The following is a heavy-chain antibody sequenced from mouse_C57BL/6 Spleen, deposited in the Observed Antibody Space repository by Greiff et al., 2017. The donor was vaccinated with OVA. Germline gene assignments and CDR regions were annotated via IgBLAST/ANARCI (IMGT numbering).Heavy chain of an antibody. Sequence: EVKLVESGGGLVKPGGSLKLSCAASGFTFSSYAMSWVRQTPEQRLEWVATISDGGSYTYYHDNVKGRFTISRDNAKNNLYLQMSHLTSEDAAMYYCARVSDVNFDDWGKGTTLTVSS. V-gene: IGHV5-4*03. CDR1: GFTFSSYA. CDR2: ISDGGSYT. J-gene: IGHJ2*01. CDR3: ARVSDVNFDD.